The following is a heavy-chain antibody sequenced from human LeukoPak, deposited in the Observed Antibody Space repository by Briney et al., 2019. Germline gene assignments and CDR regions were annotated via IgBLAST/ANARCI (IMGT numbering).Heavy chain of an antibody. CDR1: GFTVSSNY. J-gene: IGHJ4*02. CDR2: IYSGGST. CDR3: ARSYDFWSGSLSY. Sequence: PGGSLRLSCAASGFTVSSNYMSWVRQAPGQGLELVSIIYSGGSTYYADSVKGRFTSSRDNSKNTLYLQMNSLRAEDTAVYYCARSYDFWSGSLSYWGQGTLVTVSS. D-gene: IGHD3-3*01. V-gene: IGHV3-66*01.